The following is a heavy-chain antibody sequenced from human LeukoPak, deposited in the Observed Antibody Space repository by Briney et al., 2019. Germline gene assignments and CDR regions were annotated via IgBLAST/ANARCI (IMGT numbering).Heavy chain of an antibody. CDR1: GSTFSTYG. D-gene: IGHD2-15*01. Sequence: GGSLRLSCSASGSTFSTYGMHWVRQAPGKGLEWVAVISYDGSNKYYADSVKGRFTISRDNSKNTLYLQMNSLRAEDTAVYYCAKDQLEYCSGGTCYYFDYWGQGTLVTVSS. CDR3: AKDQLEYCSGGTCYYFDY. V-gene: IGHV3-30*18. J-gene: IGHJ4*02. CDR2: ISYDGSNK.